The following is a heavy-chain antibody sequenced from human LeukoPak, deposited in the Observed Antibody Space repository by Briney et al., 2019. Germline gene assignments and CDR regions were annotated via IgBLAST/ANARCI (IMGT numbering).Heavy chain of an antibody. CDR2: IYHSGST. CDR3: AGGRTDIVVVPATLRNYYFDY. CDR1: GDSISSSKW. Sequence: SETLSLTCTVSGDSISSSKWWSWVRQPPGRGLEWIGEIYHSGSTNYNPSLKSRVTISVDKSKNQFSLKLTSVTAADTAVYYCAGGRTDIVVVPATLRNYYFDYWGQGTLVTVSS. J-gene: IGHJ4*02. D-gene: IGHD2-2*01. V-gene: IGHV4-4*02.